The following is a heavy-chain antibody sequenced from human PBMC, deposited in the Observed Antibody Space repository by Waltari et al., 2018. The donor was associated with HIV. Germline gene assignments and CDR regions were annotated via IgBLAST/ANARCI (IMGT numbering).Heavy chain of an antibody. CDR2: ICHSGAT. Sequence: QVRLQESGPGLVKPSGTLSLTCVVSSGSLSSSNCWSWGRQPPGNGLEWIGEICHSGATNYNPSFKSRIDMSIDQSDNQFSLVLESVTAADTATYFCARARPLLTTWAGVYDIWGQGTMVIVSS. J-gene: IGHJ3*02. CDR1: SGSLSSSNC. CDR3: ARARPLLTTWAGVYDI. D-gene: IGHD4-4*01. V-gene: IGHV4-4*02.